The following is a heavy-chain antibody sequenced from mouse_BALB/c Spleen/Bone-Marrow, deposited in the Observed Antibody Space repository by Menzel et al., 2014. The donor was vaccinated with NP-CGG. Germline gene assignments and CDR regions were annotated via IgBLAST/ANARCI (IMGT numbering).Heavy chain of an antibody. J-gene: IGHJ2*01. CDR1: GFSLXSYG. CDR3: AKNGELGYYFDY. CDR2: IWRGGST. D-gene: IGHD4-1*01. Sequence: VKLVESGPGLVQPSQSLSITCTVSGFSLXSYGVHWVRQSPGKGLEWLGVIWRGGSTDYNAAFMSRLSITKDNSKSQVFFKMNSLQADDTAIYYCAKNGELGYYFDYWGQGTTLTVSS. V-gene: IGHV2-5*01.